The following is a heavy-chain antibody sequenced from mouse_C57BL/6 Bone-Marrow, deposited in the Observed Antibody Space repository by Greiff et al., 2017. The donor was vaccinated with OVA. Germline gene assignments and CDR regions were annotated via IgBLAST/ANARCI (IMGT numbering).Heavy chain of an antibody. Sequence: QVQLKESGAELARPGASVKLSCKASGYTFTSYGISWVKQRTGQGLEWIGEIYPRSGNTYYNEKFKGKATLTADKSSSTAYMELRSLTSEDSAVYFCARRGAAQASFAYWGQGTLVTVSA. CDR3: ARRGAAQASFAY. J-gene: IGHJ3*01. CDR2: IYPRSGNT. V-gene: IGHV1-81*01. CDR1: GYTFTSYG. D-gene: IGHD3-2*02.